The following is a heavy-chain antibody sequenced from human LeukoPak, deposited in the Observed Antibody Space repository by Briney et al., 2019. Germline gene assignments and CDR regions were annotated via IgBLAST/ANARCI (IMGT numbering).Heavy chain of an antibody. CDR3: TRDPIQYYYDSSGSSYFFY. Sequence: PGGSLRLSCTTSGFTFGDYAKSWVRQAPGKGLEWVGFIRSKSYGGATQYAASVKGRFTISRDDSKSIAYLQMNSLKTEDTAVYYCTRDPIQYYYDSSGSSYFFYCGQGTLVTVSS. D-gene: IGHD3-22*01. CDR1: GFTFGDYA. J-gene: IGHJ4*02. CDR2: IRSKSYGGAT. V-gene: IGHV3-49*04.